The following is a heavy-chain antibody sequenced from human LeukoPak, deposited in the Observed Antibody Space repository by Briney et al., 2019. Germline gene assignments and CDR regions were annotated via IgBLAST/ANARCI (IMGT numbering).Heavy chain of an antibody. Sequence: ASVKVSCKASGYTFISYDINWVRQATGQGLEWMGWMNPNSGNTGYAQKFQGRVTMTRNTSISTAYMELSSLRSEDTAVYYCARGPSRITMVRGVKNWFAPWGQGTLVTVSS. J-gene: IGHJ5*02. CDR2: MNPNSGNT. D-gene: IGHD3-10*01. CDR1: GYTFISYD. V-gene: IGHV1-8*01. CDR3: ARGPSRITMVRGVKNWFAP.